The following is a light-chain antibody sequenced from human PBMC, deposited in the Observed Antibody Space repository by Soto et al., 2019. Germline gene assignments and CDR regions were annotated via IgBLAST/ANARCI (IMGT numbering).Light chain of an antibody. CDR1: SSNVGSYIL. V-gene: IGLV2-23*01. CDR2: EAS. Sequence: ALTQPASVSGSPGQSITISCTGTSSNVGSYILVSWYQQHPGKAPKLMIYEASKRPSGVSNRFSGSKSGNTASLTISGLQAEDEADYYCCSYAGSSTYVFGGGTKVTVL. CDR3: CSYAGSSTYV. J-gene: IGLJ2*01.